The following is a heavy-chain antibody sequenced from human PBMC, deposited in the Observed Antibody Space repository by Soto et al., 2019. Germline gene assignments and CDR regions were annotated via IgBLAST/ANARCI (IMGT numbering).Heavy chain of an antibody. J-gene: IGHJ4*02. D-gene: IGHD3-10*01. CDR2: IRSKAYGGTT. V-gene: IGHV3-49*03. CDR3: TRLSLWFGALLPPDY. Sequence: GGSLRLSCTASGFTLGDYAMSWFRQAPGKGLEWVGFIRSKAYGGTTEYAASVKGRFTISRDDSKSIAYLQMNSLKTEDTAVYYCTRLSLWFGALLPPDYWGQGTLVTVSS. CDR1: GFTLGDYA.